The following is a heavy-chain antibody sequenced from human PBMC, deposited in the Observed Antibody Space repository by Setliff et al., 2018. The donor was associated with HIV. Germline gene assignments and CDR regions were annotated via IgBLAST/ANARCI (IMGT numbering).Heavy chain of an antibody. CDR2: IYYSGST. Sequence: ETLSLTCTVSGGSISSYYWSWIRQPPGKGLEWIGYIYYSGSTNYNPSLKSRVTISVDTSKNQFSLKLSSVTAADTAVYYCAGGYYYDSSGYYYTYYYYYYMDVWGKGTTVTVSS. J-gene: IGHJ6*03. CDR1: GGSISSYY. CDR3: AGGYYYDSSGYYYTYYYYYYMDV. V-gene: IGHV4-59*08. D-gene: IGHD3-22*01.